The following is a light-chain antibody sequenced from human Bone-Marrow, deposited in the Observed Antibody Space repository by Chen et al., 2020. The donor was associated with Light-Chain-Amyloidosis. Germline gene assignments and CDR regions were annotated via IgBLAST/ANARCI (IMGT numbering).Light chain of an antibody. V-gene: IGKV4-1*01. Sequence: DIVLTQSPDSLTVSLGERATLTCRSSQSLLFSSNNKNYVAWYQQKPGQPPKLLLYWASTRASGVPDRVSGSGSATDFTLTISSLQAEDVAVYYCQHYYSTPPTFGGGTKVEIK. CDR3: QHYYSTPPT. CDR1: QSLLFSSNNKNY. CDR2: WAS. J-gene: IGKJ4*01.